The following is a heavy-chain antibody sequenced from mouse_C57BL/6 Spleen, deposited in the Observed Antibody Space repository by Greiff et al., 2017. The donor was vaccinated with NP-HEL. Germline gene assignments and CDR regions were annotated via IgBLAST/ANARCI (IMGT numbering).Heavy chain of an antibody. D-gene: IGHD1-1*01. CDR2: IDPSDSET. CDR1: GYTFTSYW. Sequence: QQSCKASGYTFTSYWMHWVKQRPIQGLEWIGNIDPSDSETHYNQKFKDKATLTVDKSSSTAYMQLSSLTSEDSAVYYCARLITTVVATGDYAMDYWGQGTSVTVSS. J-gene: IGHJ4*01. CDR3: ARLITTVVATGDYAMDY. V-gene: IGHV1-52*01.